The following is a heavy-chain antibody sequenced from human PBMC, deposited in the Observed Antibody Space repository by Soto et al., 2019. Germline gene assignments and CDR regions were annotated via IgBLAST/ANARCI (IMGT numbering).Heavy chain of an antibody. CDR2: ISAYNGNT. CDR3: ARDHVIRQWLAPGY. Sequence: ASAKVSCKASGYTFTSYGISWVRQAPGQGLEWMGWISAYNGNTNYAQKLQGRVTMTTDTSTSTAYMELRSLRSDDTAVYYCARDHVIRQWLAPGYWGQGTLVTVSS. J-gene: IGHJ4*02. V-gene: IGHV1-18*01. D-gene: IGHD6-19*01. CDR1: GYTFTSYG.